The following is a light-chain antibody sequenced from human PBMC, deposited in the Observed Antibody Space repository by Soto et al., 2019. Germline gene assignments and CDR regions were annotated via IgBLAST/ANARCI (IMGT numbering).Light chain of an antibody. V-gene: IGKV1-33*01. J-gene: IGKJ2*01. CDR1: QDISNY. CDR2: DAS. CDR3: QQNDNLPST. Sequence: DIQKTQSPSSLSASVGDRVTITCQASQDISNYLNWYQQKPGKAPKLLIYDASTLETGVPSRFSGSGSGTDFTFTISSLQPEDIATYYCQQNDNLPSTFGQGTKLEIK.